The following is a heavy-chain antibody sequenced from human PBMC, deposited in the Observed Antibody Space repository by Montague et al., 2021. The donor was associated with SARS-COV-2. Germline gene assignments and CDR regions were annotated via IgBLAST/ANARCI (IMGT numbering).Heavy chain of an antibody. CDR1: GGSISSSSYY. V-gene: IGHV4-39*01. CDR2: IYYSGST. CDR3: ARKEMKYSSIWSTGGNWCDP. D-gene: IGHD6-13*01. J-gene: IGHJ5*02. Sequence: SETLSLTCTVSGGSISSSSYYWGWIRQPPGKGLEWIGSIYYSGSTYYNPSLKSRVTISVDTSKNQFSLKLSSVTAADTAVYYCARKEMKYSSIWSTGGNWCDPWGQGTRVTVSS.